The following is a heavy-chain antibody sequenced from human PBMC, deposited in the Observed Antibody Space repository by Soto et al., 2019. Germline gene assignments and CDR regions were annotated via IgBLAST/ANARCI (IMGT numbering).Heavy chain of an antibody. V-gene: IGHV4-4*02. J-gene: IGHJ3*01. CDR2: ISNSGTS. CDR3: ARVVLTITRGAFDA. Sequence: QVQLQESGPGLVKPSGTLSLTCAVSGGSISSSHLGTCVRQSPGKGLEYIGEISNSGTSNSNPSLKSRVTLSVDKSKNHFSLTLTSVTAADTAVYYCARVVLTITRGAFDAWGQGTLVIVSS. CDR1: GGSISSSHL. D-gene: IGHD3-9*01.